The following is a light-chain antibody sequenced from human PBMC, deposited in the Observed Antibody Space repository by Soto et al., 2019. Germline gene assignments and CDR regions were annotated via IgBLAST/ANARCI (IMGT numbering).Light chain of an antibody. CDR1: QSVGRNY. Sequence: EIVLTQSRGSLSLSPGESATLSCRASQSVGRNYLGWFQHKPGQAPRLLIYNAFTRATGVSDRFSGSGSGTDFTLTVSRLEPEDFAVYYCHQYAYAPLTFGGGTKVDIK. V-gene: IGKV3-20*01. CDR3: HQYAYAPLT. J-gene: IGKJ4*01. CDR2: NAF.